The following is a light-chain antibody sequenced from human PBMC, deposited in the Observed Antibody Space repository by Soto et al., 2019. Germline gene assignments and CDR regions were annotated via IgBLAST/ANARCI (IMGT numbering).Light chain of an antibody. CDR3: QVWDSSRDHVV. CDR2: YDN. Sequence: SYELTQPPSVSVAPGKTARITCGGNNIGSKSVHWYQQKPGQAPVLVIYYDNDRPSGIPERFSGSNSGNTATLTISRVEAGDEADYYCQVWDSSRDHVVFGGGTKLTVL. J-gene: IGLJ2*01. V-gene: IGLV3-21*04. CDR1: NIGSKS.